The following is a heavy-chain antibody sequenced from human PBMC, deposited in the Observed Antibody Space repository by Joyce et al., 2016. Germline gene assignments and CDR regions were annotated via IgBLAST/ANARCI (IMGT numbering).Heavy chain of an antibody. Sequence: EVQLVESGGGLVQPGGSLRLSCVASGFSLSSYWMSWVRQAPGEGLEWVANTKYDGSEEYYVDSVKGRFTISRDNARNSLNLQMNSLRVEDTAVYYCVRDGRSRWVFDNWGQGTLVIVSS. CDR2: TKYDGSEE. CDR1: GFSLSSYW. D-gene: IGHD1-26*01. CDR3: VRDGRSRWVFDN. V-gene: IGHV3-7*01. J-gene: IGHJ4*02.